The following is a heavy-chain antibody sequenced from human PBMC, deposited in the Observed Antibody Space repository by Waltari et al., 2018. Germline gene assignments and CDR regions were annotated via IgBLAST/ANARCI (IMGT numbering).Heavy chain of an antibody. J-gene: IGHJ4*02. CDR1: GFTFSRNP. Sequence: QVQLVESGGGVVQPGRSMRLSCAASGFTFSRNPMPWVRTAPGKGLECVAVISYDGSNKYYADSVKGRFTISRDNSKNTLYLQMNSLRAEDTAVYYCARDGNYYGSGSNYWGQGTLVTVSS. V-gene: IGHV3-30-3*01. D-gene: IGHD3-10*01. CDR2: ISYDGSNK. CDR3: ARDGNYYGSGSNY.